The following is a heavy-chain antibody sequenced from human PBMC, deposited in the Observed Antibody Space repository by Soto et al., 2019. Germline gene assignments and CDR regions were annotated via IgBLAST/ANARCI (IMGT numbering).Heavy chain of an antibody. Sequence: QLKLVESGGGVVQPGRSLRLSCAASGFTFSSYGMHWVRQAPGKGLEWVAIVWYDGSRQYYTDSLKGRFTISRDNSKNRVYLQMNSLRAEDTAVYYCSRGGLAAAAIDTWGQGTLVNVSS. CDR1: GFTFSSYG. J-gene: IGHJ4*02. V-gene: IGHV3-33*01. CDR2: VWYDGSRQ. CDR3: SRGGLAAAAIDT. D-gene: IGHD2-2*02.